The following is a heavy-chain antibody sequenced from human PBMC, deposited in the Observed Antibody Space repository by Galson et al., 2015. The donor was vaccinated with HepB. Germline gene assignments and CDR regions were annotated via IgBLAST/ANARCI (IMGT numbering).Heavy chain of an antibody. J-gene: IGHJ5*02. Sequence: SVKVSCKASGGTFSSYAISWVRQAPGQGLEWMGGIIPIFGTANYAQKFQGRVTITADESTSIAYMELSSLRSEDTAVYYCARDGSPYYDFWGGSGNWFDPWGQGTLVTVSS. D-gene: IGHD3-3*01. V-gene: IGHV1-69*13. CDR3: ARDGSPYYDFWGGSGNWFDP. CDR2: IIPIFGTA. CDR1: GGTFSSYA.